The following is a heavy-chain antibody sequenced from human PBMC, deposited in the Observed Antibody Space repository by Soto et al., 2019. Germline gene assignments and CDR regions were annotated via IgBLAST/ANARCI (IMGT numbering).Heavy chain of an antibody. CDR1: GYTLTELS. D-gene: IGHD2-2*01. J-gene: IGHJ6*02. Sequence: QVQLVQSGAEVKKPGASVKVSCKVSGYTLTELSMHWVRQAPGKGLEWIGGFDPEDGETIYAQKFQGRVTMTEDTSTDTAYMELSSLRSEDTAVYYCATSYCSSTSCSPSYYYGMDVWGQGTTVTVSS. CDR3: ATSYCSSTSCSPSYYYGMDV. CDR2: FDPEDGET. V-gene: IGHV1-24*01.